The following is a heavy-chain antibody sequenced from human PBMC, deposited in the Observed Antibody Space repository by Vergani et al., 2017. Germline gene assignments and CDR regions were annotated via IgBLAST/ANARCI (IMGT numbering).Heavy chain of an antibody. V-gene: IGHV3-23*01. D-gene: IGHD3-22*01. Sequence: EVQLLESGGGLVQPGGSLRLSCAASGFTFSSYAMSWVRQAPGKGLEWVSAISGSGGSTYYADSVKGRFTISRDNSKNTLYLQMNSLRAEDTAVYYCAKDHWGLYDSSGYYSEGFDYWGQGTLVTVSS. CDR1: GFTFSSYA. CDR3: AKDHWGLYDSSGYYSEGFDY. J-gene: IGHJ4*02. CDR2: ISGSGGST.